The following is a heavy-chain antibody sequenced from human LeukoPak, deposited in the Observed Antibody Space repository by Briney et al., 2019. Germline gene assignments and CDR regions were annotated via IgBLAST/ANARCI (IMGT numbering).Heavy chain of an antibody. CDR3: ARRGVPAAIQGLGDWFDP. V-gene: IGHV4-34*01. Sequence: ASETLSLTCAVYGGSFSGYYWSWIRQPPGKGLEWIGEINHSGSTNYNPSLKSRVTISVDTSKNQFSLKLSSVTAADTAVYYCARRGVPAAIQGLGDWFDPWGQGTPVTVSS. CDR2: INHSGST. D-gene: IGHD2-2*01. CDR1: GGSFSGYY. J-gene: IGHJ5*02.